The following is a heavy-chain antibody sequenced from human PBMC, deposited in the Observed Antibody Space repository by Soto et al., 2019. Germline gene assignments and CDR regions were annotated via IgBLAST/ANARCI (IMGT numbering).Heavy chain of an antibody. V-gene: IGHV3-23*01. J-gene: IGHJ4*02. CDR3: VRNAFSVAATKRHFDY. CDR1: GFTFSSYA. CDR2: ISGSAGST. Sequence: EVQLLESGGGLVQPGGSLRLSCAASGFTFSSYAMSWVRQAPGKGLEWVSTISGSAGSTYYADSVKGRFTISRDNSKNTLYLQLNSLRAEDTAVYYCVRNAFSVAATKRHFDYWGQGTLVTVSS. D-gene: IGHD2-15*01.